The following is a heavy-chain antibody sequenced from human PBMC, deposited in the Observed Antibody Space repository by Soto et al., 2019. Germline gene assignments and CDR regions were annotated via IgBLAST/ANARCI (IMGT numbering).Heavy chain of an antibody. J-gene: IGHJ4*02. CDR2: ISGSGDRT. V-gene: IGHV3-23*01. CDR1: GFTFNIYA. D-gene: IGHD3-16*02. CDR3: AKASTYEYVWGSFRYYFDH. Sequence: GGSLRLSCAASGFTFNIYAMSWVRQAPGKGLEWVSGISGSGDRTHFVDSLKGRFTISRDNVKNTLYLQMNSLRAEDTAVYYCAKASTYEYVWGSFRYYFDHWGQGALVTSPQ.